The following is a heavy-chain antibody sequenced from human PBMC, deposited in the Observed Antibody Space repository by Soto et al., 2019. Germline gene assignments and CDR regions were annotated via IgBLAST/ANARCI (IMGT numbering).Heavy chain of an antibody. CDR2: INDSGNI. D-gene: IGHD3-10*01. J-gene: IGHJ6*03. CDR3: ARGLIVWFGELSRRGGHYYYMDV. CDR1: GAPFSGYQ. Sequence: SDTLSLTCAAYGAPFSGYQWTWIRQTPGKGLEWIGEINDSGNINYNPSLKSRVTISLDTPKKQISLKLSSVTAADSAVYYCARGLIVWFGELSRRGGHYYYMDVWGKGTTVS. V-gene: IGHV4-34*01.